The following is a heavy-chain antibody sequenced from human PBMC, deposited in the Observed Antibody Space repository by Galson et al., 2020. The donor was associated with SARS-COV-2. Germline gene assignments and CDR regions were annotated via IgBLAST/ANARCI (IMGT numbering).Heavy chain of an antibody. CDR3: AKLTGCGTSCSGYYYYYMDV. D-gene: IGHD2-2*01. Sequence: AGSLRLSCAASGFTFSSYAMSWVRQAPGKGLEWVSAISGSGGSTYYADAVKGRFTTSRDNSNNTLYLQMNSLRAEDTAVYYCAKLTGCGTSCSGYYYYYMDVWGKGTTVTVSS. V-gene: IGHV3-23*01. CDR1: GFTFSSYA. CDR2: ISGSGGST. J-gene: IGHJ6*03.